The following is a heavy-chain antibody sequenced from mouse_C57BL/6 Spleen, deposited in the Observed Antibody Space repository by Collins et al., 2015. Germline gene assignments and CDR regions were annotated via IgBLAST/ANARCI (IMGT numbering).Heavy chain of an antibody. CDR1: GYAFSTYW. J-gene: IGHJ4*01. CDR2: IYPGDGDT. V-gene: IGHV1-80*01. D-gene: IGHD3-2*02. CDR3: ARSEPQARAMDY. Sequence: QVQLQQSGAELVKPGASVKISCKASGYAFSTYWMNWVKQRPGKGLEWIGQIYPGDGDTNYNGKFMGKATLTADKSSSTAYMQLSSLTSEDSAVYFCARSEPQARAMDYWGQGTSVTVSS.